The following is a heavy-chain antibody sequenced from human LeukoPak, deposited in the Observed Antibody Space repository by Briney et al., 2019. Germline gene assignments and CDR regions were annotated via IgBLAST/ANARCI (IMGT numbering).Heavy chain of an antibody. J-gene: IGHJ4*02. D-gene: IGHD3-10*01. V-gene: IGHV3-30*02. CDR2: IRYDGSNK. CDR1: GFTFSGYG. CDR3: AKVAYYYGSGSYCDY. Sequence: GGSLRLSCAASGFTFSGYGMHWVRQAPGKGLEWVAFIRYDGSNKYYADSVKGRFTISRDNSKNTLYLQMNSLRAEDTAVYYCAKVAYYYGSGSYCDYWGQGTLVTVSS.